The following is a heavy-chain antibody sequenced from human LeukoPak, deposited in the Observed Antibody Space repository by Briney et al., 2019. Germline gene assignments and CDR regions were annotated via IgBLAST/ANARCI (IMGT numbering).Heavy chain of an antibody. D-gene: IGHD3-9*01. CDR2: IYYSGST. J-gene: IGHJ4*02. CDR3: ARELLTGYYSYPFDY. V-gene: IGHV4-39*07. CDR1: GGSISSSSYY. Sequence: TSETLSLTCTVSGGSISSSSYYWGWIRQPPGKGLEWIGSIYYSGSTYYNPSLKSRVTISVDTSKNQFSLKLSSVTAADTAVYYCARELLTGYYSYPFDYWGQGTLVTVSS.